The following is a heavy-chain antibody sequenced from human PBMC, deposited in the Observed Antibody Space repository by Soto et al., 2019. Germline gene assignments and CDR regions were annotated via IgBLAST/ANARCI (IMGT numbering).Heavy chain of an antibody. CDR2: ISYDGYLK. CDR1: GFTFGTYG. Sequence: GGSLRLSCAASGFTFGTYGRQWVRRAPGKGRERGAVISYDGYLKYYVDAVKGRFTVARDNSKNTLFLELKSLRVEDTAVYFCAKDFKVSGSHYGTLNYYYGMDVWGQGTTLTVSS. J-gene: IGHJ6*02. D-gene: IGHD3-10*01. CDR3: AKDFKVSGSHYGTLNYYYGMDV. V-gene: IGHV3-30*18.